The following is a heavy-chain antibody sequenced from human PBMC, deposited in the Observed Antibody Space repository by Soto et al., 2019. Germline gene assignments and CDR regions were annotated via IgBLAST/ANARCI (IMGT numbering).Heavy chain of an antibody. V-gene: IGHV4-30-2*01. Sequence: QLQLQESGSGLLKPSQTLSLTCAVSGGSINSGGDSWSWIRQPPGKGLEWIGYIYHSGGTYYNTSIKSRVIISIDRSKNQFSLKLTSVTAADTAVYCCARTAAGGWFEPWGQGTLVTVSS. J-gene: IGHJ5*02. D-gene: IGHD3-10*01. CDR3: ARTAAGGWFEP. CDR2: IYHSGGT. CDR1: GGSINSGGDS.